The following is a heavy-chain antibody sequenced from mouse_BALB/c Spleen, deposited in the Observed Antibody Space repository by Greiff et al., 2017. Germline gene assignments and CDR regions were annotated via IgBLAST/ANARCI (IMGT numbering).Heavy chain of an antibody. Sequence: EVQRVESGGGLVQPGGSRKLSCAASGFTFSSFGMHWVRQAPEKGLEWVAYISSGSSTIYYADTVKGRFTISRDNPKNTLFLQMTSLRSEDTAMYYCARRYYRYEGYAMDYWGQGTSVTVSS. J-gene: IGHJ4*01. CDR3: ARRYYRYEGYAMDY. V-gene: IGHV5-17*02. CDR1: GFTFSSFG. D-gene: IGHD2-14*01. CDR2: ISSGSSTI.